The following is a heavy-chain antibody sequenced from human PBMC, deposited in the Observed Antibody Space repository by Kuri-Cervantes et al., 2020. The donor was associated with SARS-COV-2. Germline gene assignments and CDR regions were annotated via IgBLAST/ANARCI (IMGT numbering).Heavy chain of an antibody. V-gene: IGHV4-61*01. Sequence: SETLSLTCTVSGGSVSSGSYYWSWIRQPPGKGLEWIGYIYYSRSTNYNPSLKSRVTIAVDTSQNQLSLNMGSVTAADTAVYYCAKVVKTTVTTPQFDPWGQGTLVTVSS. CDR2: IYYSRST. J-gene: IGHJ5*02. CDR1: GGSVSSGSYY. D-gene: IGHD4-17*01. CDR3: AKVVKTTVTTPQFDP.